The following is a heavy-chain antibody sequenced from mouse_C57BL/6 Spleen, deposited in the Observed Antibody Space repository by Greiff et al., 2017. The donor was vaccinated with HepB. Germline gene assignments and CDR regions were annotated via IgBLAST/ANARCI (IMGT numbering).Heavy chain of an antibody. D-gene: IGHD4-1*01. CDR2: ISDGGSYT. CDR3: AREEELGPYFDY. Sequence: EVKVEESGGGLVKPGGSLKLSCAASGFTFSSYAMSWVRQTPEKRLEWVATISDGGSYTYYPDNVKGRFTISRDNAKNNLYLQMSHLKSEDTAMYYCAREEELGPYFDYWGQGTTLTVSS. J-gene: IGHJ2*01. CDR1: GFTFSSYA. V-gene: IGHV5-4*01.